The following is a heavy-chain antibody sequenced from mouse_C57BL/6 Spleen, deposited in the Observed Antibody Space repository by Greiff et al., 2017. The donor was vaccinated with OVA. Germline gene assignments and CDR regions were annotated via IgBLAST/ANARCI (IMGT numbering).Heavy chain of an antibody. D-gene: IGHD1-1*01. V-gene: IGHV1-69*01. Sequence: QVQLQQPGAELVMPGASVKLSCKASGYTFTSYWMHWVKQRPGQGLEWIGAIDPSDSYTNYNQKFKGKSTLTVDKSSSTAYLQLSSLTSEDSAVYYCARKEYYGPSMDYWGQGTSVTVAS. CDR2: IDPSDSYT. CDR1: GYTFTSYW. J-gene: IGHJ4*01. CDR3: ARKEYYGPSMDY.